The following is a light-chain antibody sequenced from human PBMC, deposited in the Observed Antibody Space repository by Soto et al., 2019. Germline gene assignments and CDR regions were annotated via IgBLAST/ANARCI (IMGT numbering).Light chain of an antibody. CDR1: SSNIGSNT. CDR2: SNN. J-gene: IGLJ2*01. V-gene: IGLV1-44*01. Sequence: SVLTQPPSASGTPGQRVTISCSGSSSNIGSNTVNWYQQLPGTAPKLLIYSNNQRPSGVPDRFSGSKSSTSASLAISGLQSEDEADYYCAAWDDSLDGRVFGGGTKLTVL. CDR3: AAWDDSLDGRV.